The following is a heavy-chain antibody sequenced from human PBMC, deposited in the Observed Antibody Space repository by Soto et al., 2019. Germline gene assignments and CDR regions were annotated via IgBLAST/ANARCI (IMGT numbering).Heavy chain of an antibody. J-gene: IGHJ6*02. CDR2: TYYRSKWYN. V-gene: IGHV6-1*01. CDR1: GDSVSSNSAA. CDR3: ARDGIQLWSSVYYYYGMDV. Sequence: SQTLSLTCAISGDSVSSNSAAWNWIRQSPSRALEWLGRTYYRSKWYNDYAVSVKSRITINPDTSKNQFSLQLKSVTPEDTAVYYCARDGIQLWSSVYYYYGMDVWGQGTTVTVSS. D-gene: IGHD5-18*01.